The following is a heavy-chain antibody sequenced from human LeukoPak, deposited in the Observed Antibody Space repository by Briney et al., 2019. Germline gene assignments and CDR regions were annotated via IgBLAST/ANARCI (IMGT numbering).Heavy chain of an antibody. CDR1: GFTFSSYS. Sequence: GGSLRLSCAASGFTFSSYSMNWVRQAPGKGLEWVSYISSSSSTIYYADSVKGRFTISRDNAKNSLYLHMNSLRAEDTAVYYCARGYSSSWYEYYFDYWGQGTLVTVSS. J-gene: IGHJ4*02. V-gene: IGHV3-48*01. CDR2: ISSSSSTI. D-gene: IGHD6-13*01. CDR3: ARGYSSSWYEYYFDY.